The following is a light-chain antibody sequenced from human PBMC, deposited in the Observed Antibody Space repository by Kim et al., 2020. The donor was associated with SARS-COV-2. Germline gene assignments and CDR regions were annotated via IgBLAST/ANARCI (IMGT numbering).Light chain of an antibody. J-gene: IGKJ2*01. CDR3: QQYDTSPFT. CDR1: QNIRTW. Sequence: DIQMTQSPSTVAASVGDTVTITCRASQNIRTWLAWYQQKPGKAPNLLFYGASSSQSGVPSSFSASGSGTEFTLTISSLQADDFATYYCQQYDTSPFTFGQGTKLEI. CDR2: GAS. V-gene: IGKV1-5*03.